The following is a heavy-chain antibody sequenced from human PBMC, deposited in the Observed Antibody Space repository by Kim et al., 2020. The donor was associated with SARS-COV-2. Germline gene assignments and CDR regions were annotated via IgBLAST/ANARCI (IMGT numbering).Heavy chain of an antibody. V-gene: IGHV1-8*01. J-gene: IGHJ4*02. Sequence: YEQKCPGRVTMPRKPAQSTAYMELSSLRSEDTAVYYCARHKAAGGGPTDYWGQGTLVTVSS. D-gene: IGHD6-13*01. CDR3: ARHKAAGGGPTDY.